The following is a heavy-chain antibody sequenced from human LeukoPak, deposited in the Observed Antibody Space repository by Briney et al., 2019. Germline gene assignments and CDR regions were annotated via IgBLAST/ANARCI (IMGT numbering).Heavy chain of an antibody. J-gene: IGHJ3*01. CDR1: GGSISSSSYY. D-gene: IGHD6-19*01. V-gene: IGHV4-39*02. CDR2: IYYSGST. CDR3: AGDPIAVAGNVFDF. Sequence: PSETLFLTCTVSGGSISSSSYYWGWIRQPPGKVLDWFGAIYYSGSTYYNPSLKSRVTKSVDTSKNQFSLKLSSVTAADTAMYYCAGDPIAVAGNVFDFWGRGTVVTVSS.